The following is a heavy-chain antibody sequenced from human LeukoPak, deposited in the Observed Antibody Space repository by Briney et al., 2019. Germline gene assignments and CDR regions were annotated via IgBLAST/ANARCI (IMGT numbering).Heavy chain of an antibody. D-gene: IGHD3-9*01. Sequence: ASVKVSCKVPGYTLTELSMHWVRQAPGKGLEWMGGFDPEDGETIYAQKFQGRVTMTEDTSTDTAYMELSSLRSEDTAVYYCATERADYDILTGYRRAVYWGQGTLVTVSS. J-gene: IGHJ4*02. CDR3: ATERADYDILTGYRRAVY. CDR2: FDPEDGET. CDR1: GYTLTELS. V-gene: IGHV1-24*01.